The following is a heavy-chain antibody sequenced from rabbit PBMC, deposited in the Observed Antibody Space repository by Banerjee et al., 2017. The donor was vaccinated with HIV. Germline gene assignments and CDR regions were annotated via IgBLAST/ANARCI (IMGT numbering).Heavy chain of an antibody. D-gene: IGHD1-1*01. CDR3: ARNYVNAFDP. V-gene: IGHV1S45*01. Sequence: EESGGGLVKPGGTLTLTCTVSGFSFSSSWICWVRQAPGKGLEWIACIDTNDGDTDYANWPKGRFTISKTSSSTVTLLMTSVTAADTATYFCARNYVNAFDPWGPGTLVTVS. J-gene: IGHJ2*01. CDR2: IDTNDGDT. CDR1: GFSFSSSW.